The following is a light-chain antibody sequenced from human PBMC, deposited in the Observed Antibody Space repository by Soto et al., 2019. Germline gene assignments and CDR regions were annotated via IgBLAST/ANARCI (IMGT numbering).Light chain of an antibody. CDR1: QSVSSY. CDR2: DAS. CDR3: QQRSNWPSIT. Sequence: EIVLTQSPATVSLSPGERGTLSCMASQSVSSYLAWYQQKPGQAPRLLIYDASNRATGIPARFSGSGSGTDFTLTISRLEPEDSAVYYCQQRSNWPSITFGQGTRLEIK. V-gene: IGKV3-11*01. J-gene: IGKJ5*01.